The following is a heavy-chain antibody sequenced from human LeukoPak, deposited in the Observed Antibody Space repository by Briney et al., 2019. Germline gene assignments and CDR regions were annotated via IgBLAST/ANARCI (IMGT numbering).Heavy chain of an antibody. D-gene: IGHD6-13*01. CDR1: GYTLTELS. CDR3: ATVYSSSQTGAFDI. Sequence: EASVKVSCKVSGYTLTELSMHWVRQAPGKGLEWMGGFDPEDGETIYAQKFQGRVTMTEDTSTDTAYMELSSLRSEDTAVYYCATVYSSSQTGAFDIWGQGTMVTVSS. CDR2: FDPEDGET. V-gene: IGHV1-24*01. J-gene: IGHJ3*02.